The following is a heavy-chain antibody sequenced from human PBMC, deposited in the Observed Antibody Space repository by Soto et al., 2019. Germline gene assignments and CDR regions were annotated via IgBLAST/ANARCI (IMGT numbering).Heavy chain of an antibody. V-gene: IGHV1-69*04. Sequence: SVKVSCKASGGTLSSYTISWVRQSPGQGLEWMGRIIPILGIANYAQKFQGRVTITADKSTSTAYMELSSLRSEDTAVYYCARDPSPYSPYYYSGLDVWGQGTTVTLSS. D-gene: IGHD6-13*01. CDR3: ARDPSPYSPYYYSGLDV. CDR1: GGTLSSYT. CDR2: IIPILGIA. J-gene: IGHJ6*02.